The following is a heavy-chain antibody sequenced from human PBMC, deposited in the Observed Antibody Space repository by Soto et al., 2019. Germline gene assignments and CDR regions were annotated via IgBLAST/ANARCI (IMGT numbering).Heavy chain of an antibody. CDR2: IYHSGST. Sequence: SETLSLTCAVSGGSISSGGYSWSWIRQPPGKGLEWIGYIYHSGSTYYNPSLKSRVTISVDRSKNQFSLKLSSVTAADTAVYYCARHALAYCGGDCYFDPWGQGIQVTVSS. V-gene: IGHV4-30-2*01. CDR3: ARHALAYCGGDCYFDP. D-gene: IGHD2-21*02. J-gene: IGHJ5*02. CDR1: GGSISSGGYS.